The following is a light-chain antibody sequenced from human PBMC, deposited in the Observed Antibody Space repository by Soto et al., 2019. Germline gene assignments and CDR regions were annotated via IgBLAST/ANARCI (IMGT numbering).Light chain of an antibody. CDR3: SSYASSSTFV. V-gene: IGLV2-18*02. CDR2: EVS. Sequence: QSVPTQPPSVSGSPGQSITISCTGTSSDVGSYNRVSWYQQSPGTAPKLMIYEVSNRPSGVSGRFSGSKSGNTASLTISGLQAEDEADYYCSSYASSSTFVFGTGTKLTVL. CDR1: SSDVGSYNR. J-gene: IGLJ1*01.